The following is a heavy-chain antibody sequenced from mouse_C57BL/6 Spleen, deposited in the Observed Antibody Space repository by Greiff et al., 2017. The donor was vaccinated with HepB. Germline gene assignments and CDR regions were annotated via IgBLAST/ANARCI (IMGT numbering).Heavy chain of an antibody. CDR3: ARSSWDWYFDV. CDR2: IRNKANGYTT. V-gene: IGHV7-3*01. D-gene: IGHD4-1*01. Sequence: EVQLVESGGGLVQPGGSLSLSCAASGFTFTDYYMSWVRQPPGKALEWLGFIRNKANGYTTEYSASVKGRFTISRDNSQSILYLQMNALRAEDSATYYCARSSWDWYFDVWGTGTTVTVSS. CDR1: GFTFTDYY. J-gene: IGHJ1*03.